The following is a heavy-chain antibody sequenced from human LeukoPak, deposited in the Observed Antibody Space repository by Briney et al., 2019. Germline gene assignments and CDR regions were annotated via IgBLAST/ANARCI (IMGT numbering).Heavy chain of an antibody. CDR2: IYPADSDT. J-gene: IGHJ4*02. D-gene: IGHD6-13*01. CDR3: ATGSSSWYGFWDY. CDR1: GYSFTSYW. V-gene: IGHV5-51*01. Sequence: GESLKISCKGSGYSFTSYWIGWVRQLPGKGLEWMGIIYPADSDTRYSPSFQGQVTISADKSISTAYLQWSSLKASDTAMYYCATGSSSWYGFWDYWGQGTLVTVSS.